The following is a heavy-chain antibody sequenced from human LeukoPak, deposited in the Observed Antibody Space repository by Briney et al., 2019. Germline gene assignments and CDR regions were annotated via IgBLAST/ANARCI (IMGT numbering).Heavy chain of an antibody. CDR3: ARRGNYYDSSGYYHHWYLDL. CDR1: GGSISNYY. V-gene: IGHV4-59*08. J-gene: IGHJ2*01. CDR2: ISYSGST. D-gene: IGHD3-22*01. Sequence: KTSETLSLTCTVSGGSISNYYWSWVRQPPGKGLEWIGYISYSGSTNYNTSLKSRVTISVDTSKNQFSLKLSSVTAADTAVYCCARRGNYYDSSGYYHHWYLDLWGPGTLVTASS.